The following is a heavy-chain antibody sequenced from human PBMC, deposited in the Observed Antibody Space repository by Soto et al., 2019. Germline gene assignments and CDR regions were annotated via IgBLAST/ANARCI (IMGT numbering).Heavy chain of an antibody. D-gene: IGHD2-2*01. CDR3: AKNGVWYQLLSERWFDP. J-gene: IGHJ5*02. CDR2: ISGSGGST. Sequence: GGSLRLSCAASGFTFSSYAMSWVRQAPGKGLEWVSAISGSGGSTYYADSVKGRFTISRDNSKNTLYLQMNSLRAEDTAVYYCAKNGVWYQLLSERWFDPWGQGTLVTVSS. CDR1: GFTFSSYA. V-gene: IGHV3-23*01.